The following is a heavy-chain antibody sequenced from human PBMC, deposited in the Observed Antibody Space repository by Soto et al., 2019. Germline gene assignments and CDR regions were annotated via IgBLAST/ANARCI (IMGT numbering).Heavy chain of an antibody. J-gene: IGHJ3*02. CDR3: SKLPTMIVRSGAFDI. CDR1: GFTFSSYA. V-gene: IGHV3-23*01. D-gene: IGHD3-22*01. CDR2: ISGSGGST. Sequence: GGSLRLSCAASGFTFSSYAMSWVRQAPGKGLEWVSAISGSGGSTYYADSVKGRFTISRDNSKNTLYLQMNSLRAEDTAVYYCSKLPTMIVRSGAFDIWGQGTMVTVSS.